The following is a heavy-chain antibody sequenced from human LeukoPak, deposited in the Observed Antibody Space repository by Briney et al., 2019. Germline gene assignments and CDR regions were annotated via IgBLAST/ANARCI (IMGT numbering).Heavy chain of an antibody. CDR1: GYSSTSYW. D-gene: IGHD5-24*01. CDR3: PRTRVKMETREFDY. J-gene: IGHJ4*02. CDR2: IYPGDSDT. Sequence: PGESLKISCKGSGYSSTSYWIRWVRQMPGKGLEWMGIIYPGDSDTRYSPSFQGQVTISDDTSISTAYLQWSSRQASDTAMYYCPRTRVKMETREFDYWGQGTQVTVSS. V-gene: IGHV5-51*01.